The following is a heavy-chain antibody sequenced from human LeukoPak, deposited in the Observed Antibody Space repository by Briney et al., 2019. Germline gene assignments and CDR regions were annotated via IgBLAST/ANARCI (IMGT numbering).Heavy chain of an antibody. J-gene: IGHJ4*02. CDR1: GFPFSSYW. CDR3: AREEPVVSFDY. V-gene: IGHV3-21*01. D-gene: IGHD3-22*01. Sequence: PGGSLRLSCVASGFPFSSYWMTWVRQAPGKGLEWVSSISSSSSYIYYADSVKGRFTISRDNAKNSLYLQMNSLRAEDTAVYYCAREEPVVSFDYWGQGTLVTVSS. CDR2: ISSSSSYI.